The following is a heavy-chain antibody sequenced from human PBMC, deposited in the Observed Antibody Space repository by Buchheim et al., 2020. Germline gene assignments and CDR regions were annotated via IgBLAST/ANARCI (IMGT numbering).Heavy chain of an antibody. CDR1: GYTFTDYY. Sequence: QVQLVQSGAEVKKPGASVKVSCKASGYTFTDYYIHWVRQAPGQGLEWMGWFNPNSGGTKYAQKFQGRVTMTRDTSISTAYMELSRLSSDDTAVYYCGRDRGNSSSCPNYWGQGTL. CDR2: FNPNSGGT. J-gene: IGHJ4*02. CDR3: GRDRGNSSSCPNY. V-gene: IGHV1-2*02. D-gene: IGHD3-22*01.